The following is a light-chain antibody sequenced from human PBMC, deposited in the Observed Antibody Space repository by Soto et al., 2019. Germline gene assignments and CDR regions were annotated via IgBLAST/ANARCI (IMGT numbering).Light chain of an antibody. Sequence: QSVLTLPPSASGTPGQRVFISCSGSSSNIGGTNYAYWYQQLPGAAPKLLMHSNNLRPSGVPERISGSKSGTSASLAISGLRYEDEAVYYCVSWDDRVGAVIFGGGTKVTVL. V-gene: IGLV1-47*02. CDR3: VSWDDRVGAVI. CDR1: SSNIGGTNY. J-gene: IGLJ2*01. CDR2: SNN.